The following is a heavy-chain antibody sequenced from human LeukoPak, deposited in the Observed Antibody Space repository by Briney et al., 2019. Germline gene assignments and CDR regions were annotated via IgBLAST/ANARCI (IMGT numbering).Heavy chain of an antibody. CDR2: IYHSGST. J-gene: IGHJ3*02. V-gene: IGHV4-38-2*02. Sequence: SETLSLTCTVSGYSISSGYYWGWIRQPPGKGLEWIGSIYHSGSTYYNPSLKSRVTISVDTSKNQFSLRLSSVTAADTAVYYCARDDSSFAFDIWGQGTMVTVSS. CDR1: GYSISSGYY. CDR3: ARDDSSFAFDI. D-gene: IGHD3-22*01.